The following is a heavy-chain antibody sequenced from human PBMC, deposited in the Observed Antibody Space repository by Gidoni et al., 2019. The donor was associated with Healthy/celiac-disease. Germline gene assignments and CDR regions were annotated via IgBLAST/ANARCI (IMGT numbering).Heavy chain of an antibody. CDR1: GLTCDDYA. CDR3: ASGNRQWLVGFFGY. Sequence: EVQPVEAGGGLVPTGRSLRLSCAGSGLTCDDYAMNWVREAPGKGLECVSVISLNSCSIGYADSVKGRFTISRDNAKNSLYLQMHSLRAEDTALYYCASGNRQWLVGFFGYWGQGTLVTVSS. V-gene: IGHV3-9*01. D-gene: IGHD6-19*01. CDR2: ISLNSCSI. J-gene: IGHJ4*02.